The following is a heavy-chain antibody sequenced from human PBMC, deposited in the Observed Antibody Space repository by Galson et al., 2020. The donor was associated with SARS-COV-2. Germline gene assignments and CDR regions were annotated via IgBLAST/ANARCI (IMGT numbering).Heavy chain of an antibody. J-gene: IGHJ6*02. D-gene: IGHD6-13*01. CDR2: IFTSGST. Sequence: SETLSLPCTVPGGSISSCSYYWSWIRQPAGKGLEWIGRIFTSGSTNYNPSLKSRVTISVDTSKNQFSLKLSSVTAADTAVYYCAREFSSWFLDSGMDVWGQGTTVTVSS. CDR1: GGSISSCSYY. V-gene: IGHV4-61*02. CDR3: AREFSSWFLDSGMDV.